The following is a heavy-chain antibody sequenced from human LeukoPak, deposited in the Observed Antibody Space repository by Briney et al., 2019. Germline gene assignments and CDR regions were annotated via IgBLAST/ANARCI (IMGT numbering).Heavy chain of an antibody. Sequence: SETLSLTCTVSGASFTSYYWSWIRQPAGKGLEWIGRIYASGSTDYNPSRTNYNPSLKSRVIMSVDTSKNQFSLKLTSVTAADTAVYYCARMYSGSYGGIDFWGQGTLVTVSS. CDR1: GASFTSYY. CDR2: IYASGSTDYNPSRT. CDR3: ARMYSGSYGGIDF. V-gene: IGHV4-4*07. J-gene: IGHJ4*02. D-gene: IGHD1-26*01.